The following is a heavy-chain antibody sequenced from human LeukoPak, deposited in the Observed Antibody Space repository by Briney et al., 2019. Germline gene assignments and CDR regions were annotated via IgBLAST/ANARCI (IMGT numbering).Heavy chain of an antibody. CDR1: GGSISSYY. Sequence: SETLSLTCTVSGGSISSYYWSWIRQPPGKGLEWIGYIYYSGSTNYSPSLKSRVTISVDTSKNQFSLKLSSVTAADTAVYYCARVGYCSSTSCSSLVAFDIWGQGTMVTVSS. D-gene: IGHD2-2*01. CDR3: ARVGYCSSTSCSSLVAFDI. CDR2: IYYSGST. V-gene: IGHV4-59*01. J-gene: IGHJ3*02.